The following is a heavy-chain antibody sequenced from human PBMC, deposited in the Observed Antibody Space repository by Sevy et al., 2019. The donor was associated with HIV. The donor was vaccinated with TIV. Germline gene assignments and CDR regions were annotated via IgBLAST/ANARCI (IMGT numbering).Heavy chain of an antibody. CDR3: AGDERRLYSSSWYGYYYYGMDV. CDR1: GFTFSSYS. CDR2: ISSSSSDI. J-gene: IGHJ6*02. D-gene: IGHD6-13*01. V-gene: IGHV3-21*01. Sequence: GGSLRLSCAASGFTFSSYSMNWVRQAPGKGLEWVSSISSSSSDIYYADSVKGRFAISRDNAKNSLYLQMNSLRDEDTAVYYCAGDERRLYSSSWYGYYYYGMDVWGQGTTVTVSS.